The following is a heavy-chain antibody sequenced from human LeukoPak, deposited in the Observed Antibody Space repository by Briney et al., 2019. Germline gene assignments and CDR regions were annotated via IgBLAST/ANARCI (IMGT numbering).Heavy chain of an antibody. J-gene: IGHJ6*04. D-gene: IGHD3-10*02. CDR2: ISGSGGST. Sequence: GGSLRLSCAASGFTFSSYAMSWVRQAPGEGLEWVSAISGSGGSTYYADSVKGRFTISRDNAKNSLYLQMNSLRAENTAVYYCAELGITMIGGVWGKGTTVTISS. V-gene: IGHV3-23*01. CDR3: AELGITMIGGV. CDR1: GFTFSSYA.